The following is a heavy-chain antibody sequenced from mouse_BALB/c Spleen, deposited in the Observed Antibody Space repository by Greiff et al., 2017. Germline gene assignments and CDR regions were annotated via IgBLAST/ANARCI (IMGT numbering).Heavy chain of an antibody. V-gene: IGHV1S56*01. D-gene: IGHD2-4*01. J-gene: IGHJ4*01. CDR3: ARMEDYDAYAMDY. CDR2: IYPGDGST. CDR1: GYTFTSYD. Sequence: VQLQQPGSELVRPGASVKISCKASGYTFTSYDINWVKQRPGQGLEWIGWIYPGDGSTKYNEKFKGKATLTADKSSSTAYMQLSSLTSENSAVYFCARMEDYDAYAMDYWGQGTSVTVSS.